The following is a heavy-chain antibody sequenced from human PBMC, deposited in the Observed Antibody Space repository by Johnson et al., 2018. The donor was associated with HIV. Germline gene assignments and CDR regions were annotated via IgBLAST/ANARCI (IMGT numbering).Heavy chain of an antibody. D-gene: IGHD5-12*01. Sequence: MLLVVSGGGLVQPGGSLRLSCAASGFTVSSNEMSWVRQAPGKGLEWVSAISSGGSTYYADSVKGGFTISRYNSKNPLYLQLTSLRAEDPAVYYCAKDISQWLIRAFDILGQGTMVTVSS. CDR2: ISSGGST. CDR3: AKDISQWLIRAFDI. CDR1: GFTVSSNE. V-gene: IGHV3-66*01. J-gene: IGHJ3*02.